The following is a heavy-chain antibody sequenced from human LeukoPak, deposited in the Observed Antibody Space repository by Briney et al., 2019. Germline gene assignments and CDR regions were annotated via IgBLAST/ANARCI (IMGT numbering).Heavy chain of an antibody. CDR3: ARDLSGSLYFDY. D-gene: IGHD3-10*01. V-gene: IGHV4-4*07. J-gene: IGHJ4*02. CDR1: GASISPYY. Sequence: PSETLSLTCSVSGASISPYYWNWIRQPAGKGLEWIGRLYPSGSSDYNPSLKSRVSISVGTSNNQFSLRVTSVTAADTAIYYCARDLSGSLYFDYWGQGILVTVSS. CDR2: LYPSGSS.